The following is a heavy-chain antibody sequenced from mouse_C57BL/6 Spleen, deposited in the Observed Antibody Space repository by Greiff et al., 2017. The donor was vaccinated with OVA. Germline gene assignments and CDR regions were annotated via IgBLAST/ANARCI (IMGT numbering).Heavy chain of an antibody. CDR3: ARGNGSSFYYYAMDY. D-gene: IGHD1-1*01. Sequence: VQRVESGPGLVAPSQSLSITCTVSGFSLTSYGVHWVRQPPGKGLEWLVVIWSDGSTTYNSALKSRLSISKDNSKSQVFLKMNSLQTDDTAMYYCARGNGSSFYYYAMDYWGQGTSVTVSS. CDR1: GFSLTSYG. J-gene: IGHJ4*01. V-gene: IGHV2-6*03. CDR2: IWSDGST.